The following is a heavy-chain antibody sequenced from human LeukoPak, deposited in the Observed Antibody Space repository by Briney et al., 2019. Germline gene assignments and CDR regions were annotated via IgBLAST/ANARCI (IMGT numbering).Heavy chain of an antibody. CDR2: IKQDGNEK. Sequence: QPGGSLRLSCAASGFTFSSYGMHWVRQAPGKGLEWVANIKQDGNEKNYVDSVRGRFTISRDNAKNSLYLQMNSLRADDTAVYYCASYPTPGIAAAGTFNYWGQGTLVTVSS. J-gene: IGHJ4*02. D-gene: IGHD6-13*01. CDR3: ASYPTPGIAAAGTFNY. CDR1: GFTFSSYG. V-gene: IGHV3-7*03.